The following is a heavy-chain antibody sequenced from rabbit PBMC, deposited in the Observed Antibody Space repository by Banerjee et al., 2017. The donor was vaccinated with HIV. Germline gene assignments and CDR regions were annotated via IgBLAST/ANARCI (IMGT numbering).Heavy chain of an antibody. CDR1: GFSFSSSYY. CDR3: ARGDGSSGWGGL. J-gene: IGHJ3*01. Sequence: QSLEESGGDLVKPGASLTLTCTASGFSFSSSYYMCWVRQAPGKGLEWIGCTNTGSGNTFYASWAKGRFTISKTSSTTVTLQMTSLTAADTATHFCARGDGSSGWGGLWGQGTLVT. D-gene: IGHD4-1*01. V-gene: IGHV1S40*01. CDR2: TNTGSGNT.